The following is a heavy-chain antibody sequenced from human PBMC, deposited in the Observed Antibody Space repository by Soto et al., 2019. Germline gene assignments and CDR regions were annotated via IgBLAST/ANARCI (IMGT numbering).Heavy chain of an antibody. V-gene: IGHV3-11*01. CDR3: ARVVGLHPHTWFDP. Sequence: QLQVVESGGGLVKPGGSLRLSCEVSGFSVVDSMSWIRQAPGKGLEWVAYIDDKGTTIFYADSVRGRFTISRDSAQNSLFLEMDSLRVDDTAIYYCARVVGLHPHTWFDPWGQGTLVTVSS. CDR2: IDDKGTTI. CDR1: GFSVVDS. J-gene: IGHJ5*02.